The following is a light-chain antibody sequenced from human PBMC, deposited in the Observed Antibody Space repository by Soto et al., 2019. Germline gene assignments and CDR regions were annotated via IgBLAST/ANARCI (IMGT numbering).Light chain of an antibody. Sequence: QSVLTQPASVSGSPGQSITISCTGTSSDVGNYNYVSWYQQYPGRVPKLLIYMVSNRASGVSNRFSGPKSDNTASLTISGLQAEDEADYFCTSPTPGSLYVFGTGTKVTVL. V-gene: IGLV2-14*01. CDR2: MVS. CDR3: TSPTPGSLYV. CDR1: SSDVGNYNY. J-gene: IGLJ1*01.